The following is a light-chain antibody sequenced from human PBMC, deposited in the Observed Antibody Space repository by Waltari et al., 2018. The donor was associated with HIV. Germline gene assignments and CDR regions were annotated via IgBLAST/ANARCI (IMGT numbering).Light chain of an antibody. CDR1: RSNIGAGYE. V-gene: IGLV1-40*01. J-gene: IGLJ3*02. CDR2: GYS. CDR3: QSYDSTLSAWV. Sequence: QSVLRQPPSVSGAPGQRVTISCTGSRSNIGAGYEVHWYQQLPGAAPKLLIFGYSNRPSGVPVRFSGSRSGTSASLAIAGLQAEDEADYYCQSYDSTLSAWVFGGGTKLTVL.